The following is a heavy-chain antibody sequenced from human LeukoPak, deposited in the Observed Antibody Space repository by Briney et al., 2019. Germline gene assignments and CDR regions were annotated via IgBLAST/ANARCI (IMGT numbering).Heavy chain of an antibody. J-gene: IGHJ4*02. Sequence: NPSETLSLTCAVSGYSISSGYYWGWIRQPPGKGLEWIGSIYHSGSTYYNPSLKSRVTISVDTSKNQFPLKLSSVTAADTAVYYCARTYGSGSTSPHYWGQGTLVTVSS. CDR2: IYHSGST. CDR3: ARTYGSGSTSPHY. V-gene: IGHV4-38-2*01. D-gene: IGHD3-10*01. CDR1: GYSISSGYY.